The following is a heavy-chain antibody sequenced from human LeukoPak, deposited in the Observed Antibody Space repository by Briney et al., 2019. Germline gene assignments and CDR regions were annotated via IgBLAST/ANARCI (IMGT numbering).Heavy chain of an antibody. CDR3: AVSIAAAGYDY. V-gene: IGHV7-4-1*02. J-gene: IGHJ4*02. CDR1: GYTFTNYA. Sequence: ASVKVSCKASGYTFTNYAMNWVRQAPGQGLEWMGWINTNTGNPTYAQGFTGRFVFSLDTSVSTAYLQISSLKAEDTAVYYCAVSIAAAGYDYWGQGTLVTVSS. D-gene: IGHD6-13*01. CDR2: INTNTGNP.